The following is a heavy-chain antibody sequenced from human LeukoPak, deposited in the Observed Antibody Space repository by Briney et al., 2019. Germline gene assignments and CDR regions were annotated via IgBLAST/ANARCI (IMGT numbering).Heavy chain of an antibody. J-gene: IGHJ4*02. CDR2: IIPILGIA. CDR1: GGTFSSYA. CDR3: AREGYDYVWGSYRLYYFDY. V-gene: IGHV1-69*04. D-gene: IGHD3-16*02. Sequence: GASVKVSCKASGGTFSSYAISWVRQAPGQGLEWMGRIIPILGIANYAQKFQGRVTITADKSTNTAYMELSSLRSEDTAVYYRAREGYDYVWGSYRLYYFDYWGQGTLVTVSS.